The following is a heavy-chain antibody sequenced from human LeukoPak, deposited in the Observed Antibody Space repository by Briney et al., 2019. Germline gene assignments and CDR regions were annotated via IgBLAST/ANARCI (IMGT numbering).Heavy chain of an antibody. CDR3: ARLGYQLLFGRAEYFQH. D-gene: IGHD2-2*01. V-gene: IGHV4-34*01. Sequence: PSETLSLTCTVSGGSISSSYWSWIRQPPGKGLEWIGEINHSGSTNYNPSLKSRVTISVDTSKNQFSLKLSSVTAADTAVYYCARLGYQLLFGRAEYFQHWGQGTLVTVSS. J-gene: IGHJ1*01. CDR2: INHSGST. CDR1: GGSISSSY.